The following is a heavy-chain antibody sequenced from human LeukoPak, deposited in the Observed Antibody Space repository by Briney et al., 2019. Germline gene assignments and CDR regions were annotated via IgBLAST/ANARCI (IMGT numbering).Heavy chain of an antibody. CDR3: AKEEGLLERLLSTPFDY. CDR2: INPNSGGT. D-gene: IGHD3-3*01. Sequence: ASVKVSCKASGYTFTGYYMHWVRQAPGQGLEWMGWINPNSGGTNYAQKFQGRVTMTRDTSISTAYMELSRLRSDDTAVYYCAKEEGLLERLLSTPFDYWGQGTLVTVSS. J-gene: IGHJ4*02. CDR1: GYTFTGYY. V-gene: IGHV1-2*02.